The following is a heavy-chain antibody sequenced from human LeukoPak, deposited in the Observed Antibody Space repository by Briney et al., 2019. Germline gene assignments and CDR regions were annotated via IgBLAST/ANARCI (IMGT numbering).Heavy chain of an antibody. D-gene: IGHD2-2*01. J-gene: IGHJ6*03. CDR2: KYYRSKWYN. V-gene: IGHV6-1*01. Sequence: SQTLSLTCAISGDSVSSNSAAWNWIRQSPSRGLEWLGRKYYRSKWYNDYAVSVKSRITINPDTSKNQFSLQLNSVTPEDTAVYYCARGGREYQLLWYYYYYMDVWGKGTTVAVSS. CDR3: ARGGREYQLLWYYYYYMDV. CDR1: GDSVSSNSAA.